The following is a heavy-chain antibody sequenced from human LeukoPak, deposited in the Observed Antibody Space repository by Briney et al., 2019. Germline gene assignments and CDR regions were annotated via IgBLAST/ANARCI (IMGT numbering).Heavy chain of an antibody. D-gene: IGHD5-18*01. CDR2: IHYSGST. V-gene: IGHV4-59*01. CDR1: GGSISSYY. CDR3: ARTEESGYSYDYFGYYYYMDV. J-gene: IGHJ6*03. Sequence: SETLSLTCTVSGGSISSYYWSWIRQPPGKGLEWIGYIHYSGSTNYNPSLRSRVTISVDTSKKQFSLKLRSVTAADTAVYYCARTEESGYSYDYFGYYYYMDVWGKGTTVTVSS.